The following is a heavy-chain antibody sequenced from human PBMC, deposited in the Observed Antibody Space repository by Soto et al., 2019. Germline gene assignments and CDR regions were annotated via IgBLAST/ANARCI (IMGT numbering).Heavy chain of an antibody. CDR2: IYSAGST. CDR3: ARVFTDTAKVFDY. D-gene: IGHD5-18*01. Sequence: EVQLVETGGGLIQPGGSLRLSCAVSGLTVSSNYMSWVRQAPGKGLEWVSIIYSAGSTYYADSVKGRFTISRDNSKNTVYLQMNSLRADDTAVYYCARVFTDTAKVFDYWGQGTLVIVSS. CDR1: GLTVSSNY. J-gene: IGHJ4*02. V-gene: IGHV3-53*02.